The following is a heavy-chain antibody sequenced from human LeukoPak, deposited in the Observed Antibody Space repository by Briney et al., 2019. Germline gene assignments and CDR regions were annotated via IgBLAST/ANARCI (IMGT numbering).Heavy chain of an antibody. D-gene: IGHD5-24*01. CDR2: SKNKANSYTT. CDR3: TRVGYIDEGIDY. J-gene: IGHJ4*02. CDR1: GFTFSDHY. V-gene: IGHV3-72*01. Sequence: GGSLRLSCAASGFTFSDHYLDWVRQAPGKGLEWVGRSKNKANSYTTEYAASVKDRFAISRDDSKNSLYLQMNSLRAEDTAIYYCTRVGYIDEGIDYWGQGTLVTVSS.